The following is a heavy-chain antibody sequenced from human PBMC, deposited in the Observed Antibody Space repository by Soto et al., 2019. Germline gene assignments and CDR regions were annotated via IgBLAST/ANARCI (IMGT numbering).Heavy chain of an antibody. Sequence: QVQLVQSGAKVKKPGASVKVSCKASGYTFTGYYMHWVRQAPGQGLEWMGWINPNSGGTNYAQKFQGRVTMTRDTSISTAYMELSRLRSDDTAVYYCAREGGTFFWSDPIDYWGQGTLVTVSS. D-gene: IGHD3-3*01. J-gene: IGHJ4*02. V-gene: IGHV1-2*02. CDR3: AREGGTFFWSDPIDY. CDR1: GYTFTGYY. CDR2: INPNSGGT.